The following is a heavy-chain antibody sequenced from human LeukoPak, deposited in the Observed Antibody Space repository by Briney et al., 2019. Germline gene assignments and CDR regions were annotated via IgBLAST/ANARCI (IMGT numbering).Heavy chain of an antibody. V-gene: IGHV3-7*02. CDR1: GFTFSRYW. D-gene: IGHD4-17*01. Sequence: PVGSPRLSCAASGFTFSRYWMSWVRQAPGKGVEWVANIKQNESEKYYVDTVKGRFTISRDNAKNSLYLQMNSLRAEDTAGYYCASHYGDYSFFDYWGQGTLVSVSS. CDR3: ASHYGDYSFFDY. J-gene: IGHJ4*02. CDR2: IKQNESEK.